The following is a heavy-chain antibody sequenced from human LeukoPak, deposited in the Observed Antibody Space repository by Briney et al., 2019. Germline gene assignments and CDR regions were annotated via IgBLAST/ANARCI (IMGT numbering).Heavy chain of an antibody. V-gene: IGHV3-30*03. J-gene: IGHJ4*02. D-gene: IGHD6-19*01. CDR1: GFSFSNHG. Sequence: GTSLRLSCVASGFSFSNHGMHWVRQAPGKGLEWVSVVASDGGAKFYADSVKGRFTLSRDNSKNMFFLQMNFLTVEDTAIYYCAREATWGQWYFDHWGQGTPVTVSS. CDR3: AREATWGQWYFDH. CDR2: VASDGGAK.